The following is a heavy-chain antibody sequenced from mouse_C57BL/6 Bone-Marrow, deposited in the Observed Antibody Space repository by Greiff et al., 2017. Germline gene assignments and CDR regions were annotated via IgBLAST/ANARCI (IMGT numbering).Heavy chain of an antibody. D-gene: IGHD2-3*01. Sequence: QVQLQQSGAELARPGASVKLSCKASGYTFTSYGISWVKQRTGQGLEWIGEIYPRSGNTSYNEKFKGKATLTADKSSSTAYMELSSLTSEDSAVYFCARGGGWLGWYFEVWGTGTTVTVSS. CDR2: IYPRSGNT. J-gene: IGHJ1*03. V-gene: IGHV1-81*01. CDR3: ARGGGWLGWYFEV. CDR1: GYTFTSYG.